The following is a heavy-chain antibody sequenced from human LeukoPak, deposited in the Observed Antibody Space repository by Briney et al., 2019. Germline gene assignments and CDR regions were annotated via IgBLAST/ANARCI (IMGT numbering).Heavy chain of an antibody. CDR1: GFTFSRFW. CDR3: AKDTLPTFRGYIDY. D-gene: IGHD2/OR15-2a*01. V-gene: IGHV3-23*01. J-gene: IGHJ4*02. Sequence: GGSLRLSCAASGFTFSRFWMSWVRQAPGKGLEWVSAISGSGGSTYYADSVKGRFTISRDNSKNTLYLQMNSLRAEDTAVYYCAKDTLPTFRGYIDYWGQGTLVTVSS. CDR2: ISGSGGST.